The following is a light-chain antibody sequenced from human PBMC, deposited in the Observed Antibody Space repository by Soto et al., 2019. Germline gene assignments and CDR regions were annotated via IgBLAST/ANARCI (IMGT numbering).Light chain of an antibody. CDR3: AAWDDSLNGPL. Sequence: QSVLTQPPSASGTPGQRVTISCSGSSSNIGSNTVNWYQQLPGTAPTLLIYSNNQQPSGVPDRFSGSKSGTSASLAVNGLQSGDEADYYCAAWDDSLNGPLFGGGTKLTV. J-gene: IGLJ3*02. CDR1: SSNIGSNT. CDR2: SNN. V-gene: IGLV1-44*01.